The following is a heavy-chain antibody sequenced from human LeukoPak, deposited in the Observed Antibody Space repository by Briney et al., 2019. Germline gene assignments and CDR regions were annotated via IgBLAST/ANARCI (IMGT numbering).Heavy chain of an antibody. D-gene: IGHD6-13*01. J-gene: IGHJ5*02. V-gene: IGHV4-34*01. CDR1: GGSFSGYY. Sequence: SETLSLTCAVYGGSFSGYYWSWIRQPPGKGLEWIGEINHSGSTNYNPSLKSRVTISVDTSKNQFSLKLSSVTAADTAVYYCARGVAAAGTRWFAPWGQGTLVTVSS. CDR3: ARGVAAAGTRWFAP. CDR2: INHSGST.